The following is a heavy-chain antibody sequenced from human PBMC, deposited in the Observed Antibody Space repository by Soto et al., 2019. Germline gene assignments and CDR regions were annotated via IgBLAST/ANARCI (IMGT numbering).Heavy chain of an antibody. CDR3: ARYDFGTFDY. CDR1: GDSISSSFW. CDR2: IYHTEST. V-gene: IGHV4-4*02. D-gene: IGHD4-17*01. Sequence: SETLSLTCAVSGDSISSSFWWSWVRQPPGKGLEWMGEIYHTESTVYNPSLRSRVTISVDKSKNQFSLNLDSVTAADTAVYYCARYDFGTFDYWGRGILVTVSS. J-gene: IGHJ4*02.